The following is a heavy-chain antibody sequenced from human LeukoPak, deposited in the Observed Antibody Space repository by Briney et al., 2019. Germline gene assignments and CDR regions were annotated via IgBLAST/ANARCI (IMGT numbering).Heavy chain of an antibody. V-gene: IGHV3-23*01. CDR3: AKDPSGDYVSWFDP. Sequence: GGSLRLSCAASGFTFISYAMSWVRQAPGKGLEWVSAISGSGGSTYYADSVKGRFTISRDNSKNTLYLQMNSLRAEDTAVYYCAKDPSGDYVSWFDPWGQGTLVAVSS. D-gene: IGHD4-17*01. J-gene: IGHJ5*02. CDR2: ISGSGGST. CDR1: GFTFISYA.